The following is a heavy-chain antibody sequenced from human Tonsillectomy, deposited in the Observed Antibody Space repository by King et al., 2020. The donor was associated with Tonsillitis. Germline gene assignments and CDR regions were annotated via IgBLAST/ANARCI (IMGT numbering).Heavy chain of an antibody. Sequence: QLVQSGAEVRKPGESLKISCKASGYSFTSYWIVWVRQMPGKGLEWMGVIYPDDSDVRYSPSFQGQVTISADKSISTAYLQWSSLKASDTAMYYCARSLSSTGLKRYFDLWGRGTLVTVSS. V-gene: IGHV5-51*01. J-gene: IGHJ2*01. CDR1: GYSFTSYW. D-gene: IGHD1-1*01. CDR3: ARSLSSTGLKRYFDL. CDR2: IYPDDSDV.